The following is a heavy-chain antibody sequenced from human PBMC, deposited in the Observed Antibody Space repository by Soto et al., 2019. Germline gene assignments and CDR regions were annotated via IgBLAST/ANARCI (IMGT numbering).Heavy chain of an antibody. CDR2: IGIGSSTK. CDR1: GFTERNYS. J-gene: IGHJ3*01. CDR3: ARDQLYYNDISGRPLNAFDV. V-gene: IGHV3-48*01. Sequence: RSLRLSCAASGFTERNYSMNWVRQAQEKGLEWVSYIGIGSSTKYYADSVKGRFTISRDNAKNSLYLQMNSLRAEDTAVYYCARDQLYYNDISGRPLNAFDVWGQGTMVTVSS. D-gene: IGHD3-22*01.